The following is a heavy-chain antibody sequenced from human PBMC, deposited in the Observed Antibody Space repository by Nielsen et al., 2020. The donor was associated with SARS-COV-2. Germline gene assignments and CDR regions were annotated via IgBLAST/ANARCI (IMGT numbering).Heavy chain of an antibody. CDR3: ARVRSSSGIWFDP. V-gene: IGHV1-2*06. J-gene: IGHJ5*02. CDR1: GYTFTGHY. D-gene: IGHD3-10*01. CDR2: VNPNSGAT. Sequence: ASVKVSCKAFGYTFTGHYMHWMRQAPGQGPEWLGRVNPNSGATNYAQKFQGRVTLTRDASINTTYMELTRLTSDDTAVYYCARVRSSSGIWFDPWGQGTLVVVSS.